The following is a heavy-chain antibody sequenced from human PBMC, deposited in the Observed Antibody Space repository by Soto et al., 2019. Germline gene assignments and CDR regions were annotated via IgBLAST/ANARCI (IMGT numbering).Heavy chain of an antibody. J-gene: IGHJ4*02. V-gene: IGHV1-18*01. CDR1: GYTFTSYG. CDR3: ARLIYDSSGFPTYYFDY. CDR2: ISACNGNT. D-gene: IGHD3-22*01. Sequence: ASVKVSCKASGYTFTSYGISWVRQAPGQGLEWMGWISACNGNTNYAQKLQGRVTMTTDTSTSTAYMELRSLRSDDTAVYYCARLIYDSSGFPTYYFDYWGQGTLVTVSS.